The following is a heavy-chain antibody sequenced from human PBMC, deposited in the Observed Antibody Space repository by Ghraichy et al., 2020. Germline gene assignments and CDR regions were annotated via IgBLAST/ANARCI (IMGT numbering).Heavy chain of an antibody. CDR1: GFTFSTYA. Sequence: GESLNISCAASGFTFSTYAMSWVRQAPGKGLEWVSGISGTGSGTYYADSVKGHFTISRDNSRNTLYLQMNSLRAEDTAVYYCAKDSNFRYSSSWPLDYWGQGTLVIVSS. J-gene: IGHJ4*02. D-gene: IGHD6-13*01. CDR3: AKDSNFRYSSSWPLDY. CDR2: ISGTGSGT. V-gene: IGHV3-23*01.